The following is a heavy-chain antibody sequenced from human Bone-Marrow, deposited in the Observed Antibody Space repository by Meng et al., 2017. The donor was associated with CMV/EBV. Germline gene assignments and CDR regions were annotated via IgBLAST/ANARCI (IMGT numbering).Heavy chain of an antibody. J-gene: IGHJ4*02. V-gene: IGHV3-7*03. CDR1: GFTFSSYW. D-gene: IGHD3-22*01. CDR3: ARVRVHYYNSSGYYYFDY. Sequence: GESLKISCAASGFTFSSYWMSWVRQAPGKGLEWVANIKQDGSEKYYVDSVKGRFTISRDNAKNSLYVQMNSLRAEDTALYYCARVRVHYYNSSGYYYFDYWGQGTLVTVSS. CDR2: IKQDGSEK.